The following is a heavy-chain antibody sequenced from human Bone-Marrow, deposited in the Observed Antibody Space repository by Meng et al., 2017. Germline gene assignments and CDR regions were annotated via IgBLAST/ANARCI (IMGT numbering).Heavy chain of an antibody. CDR1: GFPINSNY. Sequence: GGSLRLSCAASGFPINSNYMSWVRQAPGKGLEWVSVIYSGGRTYYADSVKGRFTISSDNSKNTLWLQMDSLRPEDTAVYYCHCYGYWGQGTLVTGSS. CDR3: HCYGY. J-gene: IGHJ4*02. V-gene: IGHV3-66*02. CDR2: IYSGGRT. D-gene: IGHD2-21*01.